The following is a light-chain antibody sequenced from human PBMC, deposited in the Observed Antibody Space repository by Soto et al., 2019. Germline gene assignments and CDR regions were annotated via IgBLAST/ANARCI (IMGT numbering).Light chain of an antibody. V-gene: IGLV2-14*01. CDR1: SSDVGGYNY. CDR2: EVS. CDR3: ISYTSSNTWV. Sequence: QSVLTQPASVSGSPGQSLTISCTGTSSDVGGYNYVSWYQHHPGTAPKLMIYEVSSRPSGVSNRFSGSKSGNTASLTISGLQTEDEADYYCISYTSSNTWVFGGGTQLTVL. J-gene: IGLJ3*02.